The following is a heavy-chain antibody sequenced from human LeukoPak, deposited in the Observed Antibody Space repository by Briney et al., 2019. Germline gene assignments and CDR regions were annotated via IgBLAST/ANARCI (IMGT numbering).Heavy chain of an antibody. CDR1: GFTVSSNY. J-gene: IGHJ6*02. CDR3: ARETSAYYYGMDV. Sequence: QTGGSLRLSCAASGFTVSSNYMSWVRQAPGKGLEWVSVIYSGGGTYCADSVKGRFTISRDNSKNTLYLQMNSLRAEDTAVYYCARETSAYYYGMDVWGQGTTVTVSS. CDR2: IYSGGGT. V-gene: IGHV3-53*01.